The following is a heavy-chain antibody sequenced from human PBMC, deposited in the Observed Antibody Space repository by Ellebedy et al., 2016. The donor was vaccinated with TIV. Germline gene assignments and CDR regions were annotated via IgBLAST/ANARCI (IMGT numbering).Heavy chain of an antibody. CDR3: ARGGLLRAVAGTTYYYYGMDV. V-gene: IGHV1-2*02. CDR1: GYTFTGYY. D-gene: IGHD6-19*01. CDR2: INPNSGGT. J-gene: IGHJ6*02. Sequence: ASVKVSXXASGYTFTGYYMHWVRQAPGQGLEWMGWINPNSGGTNYAQKFQGRVTMTRDTSISTAYMELSRLRSDDTAVYYCARGGLLRAVAGTTYYYYGMDVWGQGTTVTVSS.